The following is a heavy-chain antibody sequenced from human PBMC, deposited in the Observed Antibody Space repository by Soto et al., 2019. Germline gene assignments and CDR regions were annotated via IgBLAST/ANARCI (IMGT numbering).Heavy chain of an antibody. J-gene: IGHJ2*01. Sequence: EVQLLESGGGLVQPGGSLRLSCAGSGFTFGTYGMSWVRLAPGRGLEWVSAIKSGGETTYYPDSVKGRFTISRDNSKNTLYMQMNSLRAEDTAIYYCAKVPRGGHYGDWYFDLWGRGTLVTVSS. CDR2: IKSGGETT. CDR3: AKVPRGGHYGDWYFDL. D-gene: IGHD3-10*01. V-gene: IGHV3-23*01. CDR1: GFTFGTYG.